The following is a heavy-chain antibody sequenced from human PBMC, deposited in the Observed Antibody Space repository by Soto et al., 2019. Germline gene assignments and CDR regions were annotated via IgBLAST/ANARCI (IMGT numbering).Heavy chain of an antibody. J-gene: IGHJ4*02. CDR2: IYWDDDK. D-gene: IGHD1-1*01. V-gene: IGHV2-5*02. CDR3: AHTPPGTHQGEDFDY. CDR1: GFSLSTSGVG. Sequence: QITLKESGPTLVKPTQTLTLTCTFSGFSLSTSGVGVGWIRQPPGKALEWLALIYWDDDKRYSPSLKSRLTITKDAPKNQVVLTMTNMDPVDTATYYCAHTPPGTHQGEDFDYWGQGTLVTVSS.